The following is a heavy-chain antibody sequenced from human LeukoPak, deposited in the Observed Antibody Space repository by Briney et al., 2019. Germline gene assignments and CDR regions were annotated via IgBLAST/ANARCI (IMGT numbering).Heavy chain of an antibody. V-gene: IGHV1-69*13. D-gene: IGHD3-22*01. CDR3: ARVENYYDSSGYYPLVDY. CDR2: IIPIFGTA. Sequence: ASVNVSCKASGGTFSSYAVSWVRQAPGQGLEWMGGIIPIFGTANYAQKFQGRVTITADESTSTAYMELSSLRSEDTAVYYCARVENYYDSSGYYPLVDYWGQGTLVTVSS. J-gene: IGHJ4*02. CDR1: GGTFSSYA.